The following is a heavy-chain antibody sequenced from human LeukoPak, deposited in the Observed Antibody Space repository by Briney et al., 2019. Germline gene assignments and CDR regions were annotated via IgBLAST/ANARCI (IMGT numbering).Heavy chain of an antibody. D-gene: IGHD2-2*01. CDR3: ARDDIVVVPAASHWFDP. CDR1: GFTFSSYW. J-gene: IGHJ5*02. Sequence: TGGSLRLSCAASGFTFSSYWMSWVRQAPGKGLEWVANIKQDGSEKYYVDSVKGRFTISRDNAKNSLYLQMNSLRAEDTAVYYCARDDIVVVPAASHWFDPWGQGTLVTVSS. CDR2: IKQDGSEK. V-gene: IGHV3-7*01.